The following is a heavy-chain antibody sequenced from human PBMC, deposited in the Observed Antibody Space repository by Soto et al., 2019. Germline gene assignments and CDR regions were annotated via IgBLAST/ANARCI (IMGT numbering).Heavy chain of an antibody. CDR2: ISGRGGSA. J-gene: IGHJ3*02. V-gene: IGHV3-23*01. Sequence: EVQLLESGGGLVHPGGSLRLSCAASGFTFSSYAMSWVRQAPGKGLEWVSAISGRGGSAYYADSVKGRFTISRDNSKNTLYLQINSLGAEDMAVYYCAKGYRGYVPDAFHIWGQGTMVTVSS. CDR3: AKGYRGYVPDAFHI. D-gene: IGHD5-12*01. CDR1: GFTFSSYA.